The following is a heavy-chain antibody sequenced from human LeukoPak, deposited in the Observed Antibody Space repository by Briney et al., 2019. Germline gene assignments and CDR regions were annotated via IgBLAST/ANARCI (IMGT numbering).Heavy chain of an antibody. J-gene: IGHJ3*02. V-gene: IGHV4-59*12. CDR1: GGSTSSYY. CDR3: WRDSSDGPTFEI. Sequence: SETLSLTCTLSGGSTSSYYWRWIRQPPGKGLVWIGYIYYSGSTNYNPSLKSRVTISVDTSKNQFSLKVSSVTAADTAVYYCWRDSSDGPTFEIWGQGTMVTVSS. CDR2: IYYSGST.